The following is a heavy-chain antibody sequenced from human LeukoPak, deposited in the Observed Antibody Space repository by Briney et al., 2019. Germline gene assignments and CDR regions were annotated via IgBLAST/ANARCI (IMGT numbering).Heavy chain of an antibody. CDR2: IRQDGSEK. D-gene: IGHD2-15*01. V-gene: IGHV3-7*01. J-gene: IGHJ5*02. Sequence: PGGSLRLSCAASGFTFSSYWVNWVRQAPGKGLEWVANIRQDGSEKYYVDSVKGRFTISRDNAKKSLYLQLNSLRAEDTAVYYCARTWSNWFAPWGQGTLVTVSS. CDR3: ARTWSNWFAP. CDR1: GFTFSSYW.